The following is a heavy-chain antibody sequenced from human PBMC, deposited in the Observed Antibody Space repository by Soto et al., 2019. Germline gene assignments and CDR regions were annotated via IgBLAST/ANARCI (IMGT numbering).Heavy chain of an antibody. CDR3: SCDIGSGRAPAGPFDY. V-gene: IGHV3-43D*04. J-gene: IGHJ4*02. CDR1: GFTFDDYA. Sequence: GGSLRLSCAASGFTFDDYAMHWVRQAPGKGLEWVSLISWDGGSTYYADSVKGRFTISRDNSKNSLYLQMNSLRAEDTALYYYSCDIGSGRAPAGPFDYWGQGTLVTVSS. CDR2: ISWDGGST. D-gene: IGHD6-13*01.